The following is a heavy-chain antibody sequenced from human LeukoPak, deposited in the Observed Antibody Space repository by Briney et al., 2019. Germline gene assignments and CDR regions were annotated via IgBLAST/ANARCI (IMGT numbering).Heavy chain of an antibody. CDR1: GGTFSSYA. D-gene: IGHD5-18*01. V-gene: IGHV1-69*05. CDR3: ARAAGLWSYYFDY. CDR2: IIPIFGTA. Sequence: ASVKVSCKASGGTFSSYAISWVRQAPGQGLEWMGGIIPIFGTANYAQKFQGRVTITTDESPSTAYMELSSLRSEDTAVHYCARAAGLWSYYFDYWGQGTLVTVSS. J-gene: IGHJ4*02.